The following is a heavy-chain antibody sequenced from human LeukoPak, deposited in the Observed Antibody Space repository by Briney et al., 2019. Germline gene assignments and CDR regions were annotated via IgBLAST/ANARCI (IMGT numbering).Heavy chain of an antibody. V-gene: IGHV3-7*01. CDR1: GLTFTSNW. CDR2: IKPDGSES. J-gene: IGHJ4*02. Sequence: SGGSLGLSCAASGLTFTSNWMSWVRQAPGKGLEWVANIKPDGSESHYVDSVKGRFAISRDNARNSLYLQMNSLRVEDTAVYYCASNYFEYWGQGTLVTVSS. CDR3: ASNYFEY.